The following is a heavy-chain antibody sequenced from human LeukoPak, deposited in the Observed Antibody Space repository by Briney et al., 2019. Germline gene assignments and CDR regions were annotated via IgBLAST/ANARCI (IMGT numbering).Heavy chain of an antibody. CDR2: IYYSGST. CDR1: GGSISSYY. CDR3: ARESVTTGYFDY. J-gene: IGHJ4*02. Sequence: SETLSLTCTVSGGSISSYYWCWIRQPPWKGMEWIGYIYYSGSTNYNPSVKSPVTISVDTTKNQFSLKLSSVTAADTAVYYCARESVTTGYFDYWGQGTLVTVSS. V-gene: IGHV4-59*01. D-gene: IGHD4-17*01.